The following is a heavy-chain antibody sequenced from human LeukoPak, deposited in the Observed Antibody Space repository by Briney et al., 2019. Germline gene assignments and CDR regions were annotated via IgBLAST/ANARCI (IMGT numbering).Heavy chain of an antibody. CDR2: TYYSGST. Sequence: SETLSLTCTVSGGSISSYYWSWLRQPPGKGLEGMGYTYYSGSTNYNPSLNRRVTISVDTSKTQFSLKLRSVTAADTAVYYCARIPHAYGDYGGAFDIWGQGTMVTVSS. CDR1: GGSISSYY. D-gene: IGHD4-17*01. J-gene: IGHJ3*02. V-gene: IGHV4-59*01. CDR3: ARIPHAYGDYGGAFDI.